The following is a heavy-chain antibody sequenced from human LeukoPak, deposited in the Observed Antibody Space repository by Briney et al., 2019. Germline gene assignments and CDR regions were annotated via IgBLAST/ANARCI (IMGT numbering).Heavy chain of an antibody. CDR1: GGSFSGYY. J-gene: IGHJ4*02. V-gene: IGHV4-34*01. CDR3: AREGMAIDY. D-gene: IGHD5-24*01. CDR2: INHSGST. Sequence: SETLSLTCAVYGGSFSGYYWSWIRQPPGKGLEWIGEINHSGSTNYNPSLKSRVTISVDTSKNQFSLKLSSVTAADTAVYYCAREGMAIDYWGQGTLVTVSS.